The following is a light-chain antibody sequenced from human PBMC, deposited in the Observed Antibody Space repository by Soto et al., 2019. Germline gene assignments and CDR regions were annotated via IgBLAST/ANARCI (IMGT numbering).Light chain of an antibody. CDR1: SSNIGSNT. CDR2: TNN. CDR3: AAWDDSLSGWV. V-gene: IGLV1-44*01. J-gene: IGLJ3*02. Sequence: QSVLTQPPSASGTPGQRVTISCSGGSSNIGSNTVNWYQNLPGTAPKLLIYTNNQRPSGVPARFSGSKSGTSASLAISGLQSEDEADYYCAAWDDSLSGWVFGGGTK.